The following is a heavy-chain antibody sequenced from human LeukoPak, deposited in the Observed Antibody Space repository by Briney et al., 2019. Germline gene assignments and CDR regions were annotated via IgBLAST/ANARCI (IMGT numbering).Heavy chain of an antibody. CDR2: ISAYNGKT. CDR1: GYTFTGYY. J-gene: IGHJ4*02. D-gene: IGHD3-22*01. Sequence: GASVKVSCKASGYTFTGYYMHWVRQAPGQGLEWMGWISAYNGKTNYAQKLQGRVTMTTDTSTSTAYMELSSLRAEDTAVYYCARGLDMIVAPERVWGQGTLVTVSS. CDR3: ARGLDMIVAPERV. V-gene: IGHV1-18*04.